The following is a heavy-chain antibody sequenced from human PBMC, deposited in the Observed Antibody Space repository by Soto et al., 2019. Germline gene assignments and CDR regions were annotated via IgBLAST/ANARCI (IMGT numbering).Heavy chain of an antibody. CDR3: VKTGIFVSFTRPYYMDV. J-gene: IGHJ6*03. V-gene: IGHV1-18*01. CDR1: GYIFTSYG. D-gene: IGHD3-10*01. Sequence: QAQLVQSGAEVKKPGASVKVSCKTSGYIFTSYGISWVRQAPGQGLEWMGWINGKNGDTNYEQKFQHRVTMITDTSTSTAYMEVRSLRSDHTAVYYCVKTGIFVSFTRPYYMDVWGEGTTVTVSS. CDR2: INGKNGDT.